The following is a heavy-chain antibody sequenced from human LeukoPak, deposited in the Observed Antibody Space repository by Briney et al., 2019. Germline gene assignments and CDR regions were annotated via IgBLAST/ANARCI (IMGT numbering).Heavy chain of an antibody. CDR3: ARRLTQYDCFDP. Sequence: SRTLSLTCAISGDSVSSNSVTWNWIRQSPSRGLEWLGRTYYRSTWYNDYAVSVRGRITVNPDTSKNQFSLHLDSVTPEDTAVYYCARRLTQYDCFDPWGQGILVTVSS. J-gene: IGHJ5*02. CDR2: TYYRSTWYN. V-gene: IGHV6-1*01. D-gene: IGHD2-2*01. CDR1: GDSVSSNSVT.